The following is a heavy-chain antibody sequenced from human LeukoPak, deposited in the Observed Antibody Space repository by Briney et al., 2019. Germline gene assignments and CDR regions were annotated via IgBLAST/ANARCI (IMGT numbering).Heavy chain of an antibody. J-gene: IGHJ4*02. D-gene: IGHD4-23*01. CDR3: ARGGSEDHGGNSEGLDY. CDR2: IYYSGST. V-gene: IGHV4-31*03. Sequence: SETLSLTCTVSGGSISSGGYFWRWIRQHPGKGLEWLGYIYYSGSTYYNPSLKSRVTISVDTSKNQFSLKLSSVTAADTAVYYCARGGSEDHGGNSEGLDYWGQGTLVTVSS. CDR1: GGSISSGGYF.